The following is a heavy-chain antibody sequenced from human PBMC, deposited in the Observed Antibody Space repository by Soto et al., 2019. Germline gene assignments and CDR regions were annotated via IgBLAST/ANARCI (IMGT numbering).Heavy chain of an antibody. CDR1: GYTFTSYG. V-gene: IGHV1-18*01. CDR2: ISAYNGNT. CDR3: ARDLGDYRKHWFDS. Sequence: EASVKVSCKASGYTFTSYGISWVRQAPGQGLEWMGWISAYNGNTNYAQKLQGRVTMTTDTSTSTAYMELRSLRSDDTAVYYCARDLGDYRKHWFDSWGQGTLVTVSS. J-gene: IGHJ5*01. D-gene: IGHD3-16*01.